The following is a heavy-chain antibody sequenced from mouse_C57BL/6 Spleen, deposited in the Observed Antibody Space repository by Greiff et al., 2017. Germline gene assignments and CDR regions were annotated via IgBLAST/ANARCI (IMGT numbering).Heavy chain of an antibody. CDR1: GYSFTDYN. V-gene: IGHV1-39*01. CDR2: INPNYGTT. J-gene: IGHJ2*01. D-gene: IGHD1-1*01. CDR3: ARSPYYGSVYFDD. Sequence: EVKLVESGPELVKPGASVKISCKASGYSFTDYNMNWVKQSNGKSLEWIGVINPNYGTTSYNQKFKGKATLTVDQSSSTAYMQLNSLTSEDSAVYYCARSPYYGSVYFDDWGQGTTLTVSS.